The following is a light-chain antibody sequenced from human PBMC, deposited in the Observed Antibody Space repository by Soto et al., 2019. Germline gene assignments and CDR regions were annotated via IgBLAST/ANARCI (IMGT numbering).Light chain of an antibody. CDR1: SSDVGGYNY. CDR3: SSYTSSSTRV. J-gene: IGLJ1*01. V-gene: IGLV2-14*01. Sequence: QSALTQPASASGSPGQSITISCTGTSSDVGGYNYVSWYQQHPGKAPKLMIYDVSNRPSGVSNRFSGSKSGNTASLTISGLQAEDEADYYCSSYTSSSTRVFGTGTK. CDR2: DVS.